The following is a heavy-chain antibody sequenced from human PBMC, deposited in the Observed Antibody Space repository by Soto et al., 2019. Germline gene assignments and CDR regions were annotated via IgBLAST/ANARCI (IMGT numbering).Heavy chain of an antibody. J-gene: IGHJ6*02. CDR2: TYYRSKWYN. V-gene: IGHV6-1*01. Sequence: SQTLSLTCAISGDSVSSNSAAWNWIRQSPSRGLEWLGRTYYRSKWYNDYAVSVKSRITINPDTSKNQFSLQLNSVTPEDAAVYYCARTRVYDSYNYYGMAVWGQGTTVTVSS. D-gene: IGHD3-3*01. CDR1: GDSVSSNSAA. CDR3: ARTRVYDSYNYYGMAV.